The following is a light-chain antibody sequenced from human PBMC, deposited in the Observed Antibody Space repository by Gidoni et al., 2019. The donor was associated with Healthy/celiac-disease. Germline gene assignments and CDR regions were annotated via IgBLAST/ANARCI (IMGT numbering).Light chain of an antibody. V-gene: IGKV1-39*01. J-gene: IGKJ1*01. Sequence: DIPMTQSPYSLSASVQDRVTITCRASQSISIYLSWYQQKPGKAPNLLIYTASSLESGVPSRFSGSGSGTDFTLTISSLQPEDFATYYCQQSYSTPWTFGQGTKVEIK. CDR2: TAS. CDR3: QQSYSTPWT. CDR1: QSISIY.